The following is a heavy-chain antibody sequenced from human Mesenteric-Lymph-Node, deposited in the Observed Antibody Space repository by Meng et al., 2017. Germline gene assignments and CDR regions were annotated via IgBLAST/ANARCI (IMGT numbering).Heavy chain of an antibody. Sequence: QVRPGQCGGVGKKPGSSVKGSCKASGCTFSSYASSWVRQGPGQGLEWMGGIIPIFGTANYAQRFQGRVTITADESTSTAYMELSSLTFDDTAVYFYARGRRNEPLFDYWGQGTLVTVSS. J-gene: IGHJ4*02. CDR1: GCTFSSYA. D-gene: IGHD1-14*01. V-gene: IGHV1-69*01. CDR2: IIPIFGTA. CDR3: ARGRRNEPLFDY.